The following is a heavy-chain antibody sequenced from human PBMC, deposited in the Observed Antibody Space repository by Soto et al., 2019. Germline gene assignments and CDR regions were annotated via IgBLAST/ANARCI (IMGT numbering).Heavy chain of an antibody. D-gene: IGHD3-3*01. J-gene: IGHJ4*02. V-gene: IGHV3-21*01. CDR1: GFTFSSYS. CDR2: ISSSSSYI. Sequence: PGGSLRLSCAASGFTFSSYSMNWVRQAPGKGLEWVSSISSSSSYIYYADSVKGRFTISRDNAKNSLYLQMNSLRAEDTAVYYCARATVTIFGVVPLSYWGQGTLVTVSS. CDR3: ARATVTIFGVVPLSY.